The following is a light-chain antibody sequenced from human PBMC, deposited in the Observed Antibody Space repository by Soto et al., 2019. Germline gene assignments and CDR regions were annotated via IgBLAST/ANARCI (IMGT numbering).Light chain of an antibody. CDR1: QDITNF. CDR2: AAS. CDR3: QQYDLFPWT. J-gene: IGKJ1*01. V-gene: IGKV1-33*01. Sequence: DIQMTQSPSSLSASVGDRDTITCQASQDITNFLNWYQQKSGKAPKLLIYAASNLETGVPSRFSGGGSGTDFTFTISSLQPEDIATYYCQQYDLFPWTFGQGTKVEIK.